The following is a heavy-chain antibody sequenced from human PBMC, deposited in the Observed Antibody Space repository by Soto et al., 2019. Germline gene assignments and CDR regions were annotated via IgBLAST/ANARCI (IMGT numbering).Heavy chain of an antibody. Sequence: QVQLVESGGGVVQPGRSLRLSCAASGFTFSSYAMHWVRQAPGKGLEWVAVISYDGSNKYYADSVKGRFTISRDNSKNTLYLQMNSLRAEDTAVYYCARERSRRWELLRGAFDDWGQGTLVTVSS. D-gene: IGHD1-26*01. CDR3: ARERSRRWELLRGAFDD. V-gene: IGHV3-30-3*01. CDR2: ISYDGSNK. CDR1: GFTFSSYA. J-gene: IGHJ4*02.